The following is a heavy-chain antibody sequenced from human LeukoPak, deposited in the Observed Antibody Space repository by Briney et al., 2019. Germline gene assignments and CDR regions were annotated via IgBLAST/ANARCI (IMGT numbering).Heavy chain of an antibody. V-gene: IGHV1-24*01. D-gene: IGHD1-26*01. CDR2: FDPGDDET. J-gene: IGHJ5*01. CDR1: GYSLSELS. CDR3: ATERDLLLDS. Sequence: ASVKVSCKVSGYSLSELSTHWVRQAPGQGLEWMGGFDPGDDETIYAQKFQGRVTMTEDTSTDTAYLELSSLRSEDTAVYFCATERDLLLDSWGQGTPVTVSS.